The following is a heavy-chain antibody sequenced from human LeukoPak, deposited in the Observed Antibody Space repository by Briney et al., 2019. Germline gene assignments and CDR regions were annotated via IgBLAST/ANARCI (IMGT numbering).Heavy chain of an antibody. D-gene: IGHD2-2*01. Sequence: KASETLSLTCAVYGGSFSGYYWSWIRQPPGKGLEWIGEINHSGSTSYNPSLKSRVTISVDTSKNQFSLKLSSVTAADTAVYYCARVEKDIVVVPAARWFDPWGQGTLVTVSS. V-gene: IGHV4-34*01. CDR2: INHSGST. J-gene: IGHJ5*02. CDR3: ARVEKDIVVVPAARWFDP. CDR1: GGSFSGYY.